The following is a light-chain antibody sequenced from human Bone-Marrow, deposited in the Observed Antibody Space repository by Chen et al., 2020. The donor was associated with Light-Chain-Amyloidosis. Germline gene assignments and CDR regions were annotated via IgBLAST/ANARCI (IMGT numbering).Light chain of an antibody. CDR2: QDI. CDR3: QSVDNSGSWV. V-gene: IGLV3-25*03. CDR1: FLPKQY. J-gene: IGLJ2*01. Sequence: SSELTQPPSVSVSPGQTARIPCSGDFLPKQYASWYLQKAGQAPVMVIYQDIKRPSGIPERFSGSSSGTTVTLTISGVQAEDEADYYCQSVDNSGSWVFGGGTELTVL.